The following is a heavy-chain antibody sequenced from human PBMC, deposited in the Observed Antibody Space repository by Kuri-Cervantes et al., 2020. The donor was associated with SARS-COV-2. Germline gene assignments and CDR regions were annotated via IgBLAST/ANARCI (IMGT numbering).Heavy chain of an antibody. J-gene: IGHJ4*02. CDR1: GFTFSDYY. D-gene: IGHD6-13*01. V-gene: IGHV3-11*03. CDR3: ARGHQLIDY. CDR2: ISSSSSYT. Sequence: GESLKISCAASGFTFSDYYMSWIRQAPGKGLEWVSYISSSSSYTNYADSVKGRFTISRDNAKNSLYLQMNSLRAEDTAVYYCARGHQLIDYWGQGTLVTVSS.